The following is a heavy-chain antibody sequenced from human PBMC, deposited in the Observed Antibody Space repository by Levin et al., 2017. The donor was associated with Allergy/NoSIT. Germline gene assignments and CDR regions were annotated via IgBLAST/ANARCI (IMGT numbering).Heavy chain of an antibody. D-gene: IGHD2-8*02. CDR1: GFTFESFA. Sequence: RGESLKISCAGSGFTFESFALYWVRQAPGRGLECLTAISYDGSQKFYADSVQGRLTVSRDNSKNMLFLQMDRLSPEDTAVYFCARTSPDTGGHFTYPYGMDVWGQGATVTVSS. CDR3: ARTSPDTGGHFTYPYGMDV. CDR2: ISYDGSQK. J-gene: IGHJ6*02. V-gene: IGHV3-30*04.